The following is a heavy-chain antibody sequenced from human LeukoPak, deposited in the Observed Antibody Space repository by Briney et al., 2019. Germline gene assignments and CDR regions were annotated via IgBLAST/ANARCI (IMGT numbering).Heavy chain of an antibody. CDR2: INSDGSTT. CDR3: ARAGFTFSDYFGSFFDY. J-gene: IGHJ4*02. Sequence: GGSLRLSCAASGFTFSSYEMNWVRQAPGKGLEWVSRINSDGSTTTYADSVKGRFTISRDNAKNTLYLQMNSLRAEDTAVYCCARAGFTFSDYFGSFFDYWGQGTLVTVSP. V-gene: IGHV3-74*01. D-gene: IGHD3-10*01. CDR1: GFTFSSYE.